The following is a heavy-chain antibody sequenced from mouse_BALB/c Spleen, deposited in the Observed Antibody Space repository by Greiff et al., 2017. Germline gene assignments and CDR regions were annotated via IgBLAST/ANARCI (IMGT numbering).Heavy chain of an antibody. Sequence: EVMLVESGGGLVQPGGSRKLSCAASGFTFSSFGMHWVRQAPEKGLEWVAYISSGSSTIYYADTVKGRFTISRDNPKNTLFLQMTSLRSEDTAMYYCALGRYYGAWFAYWGQGTLVTVSA. V-gene: IGHV5-17*02. J-gene: IGHJ3*01. CDR2: ISSGSSTI. CDR3: ALGRYYGAWFAY. D-gene: IGHD1-1*01. CDR1: GFTFSSFG.